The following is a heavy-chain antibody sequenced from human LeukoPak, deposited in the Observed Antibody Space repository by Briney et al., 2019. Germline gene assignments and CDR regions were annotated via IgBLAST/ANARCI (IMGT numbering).Heavy chain of an antibody. CDR1: GFTFSSYG. CDR2: IWYDGSNK. J-gene: IGHJ4*02. CDR3: ARDAAPGTGYYFAY. V-gene: IGHV3-33*01. Sequence: AGRSLRLSGAASGFTFSSYGMHWVRQAPGKGLECVAVIWYDGSNKYYADSVKGRFTISRDNSKNTLYLQMNRLRAEDTAVYYCARDAAPGTGYYFAYWGQGTLVTVSS. D-gene: IGHD1-14*01.